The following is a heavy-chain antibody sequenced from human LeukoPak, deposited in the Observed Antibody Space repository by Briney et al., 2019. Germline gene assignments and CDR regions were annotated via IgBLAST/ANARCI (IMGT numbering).Heavy chain of an antibody. J-gene: IGHJ4*02. CDR2: ISAYNGNT. CDR3: ARGSYYDFWSGLHTTPPFDY. V-gene: IGHV1-18*01. D-gene: IGHD3-3*01. Sequence: ASVKVSCKASGGTFSSYAISWVRQAPGQGLEWMGWISAYNGNTNYAQKLQGRVTMTTDTSTSTAYMELRSLRSDDTAVYYCARGSYYDFWSGLHTTPPFDYWGQGTLVTVSS. CDR1: GGTFSSYA.